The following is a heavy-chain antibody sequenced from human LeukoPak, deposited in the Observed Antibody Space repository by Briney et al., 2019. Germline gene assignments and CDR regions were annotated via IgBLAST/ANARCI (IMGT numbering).Heavy chain of an antibody. J-gene: IGHJ4*02. V-gene: IGHV4-34*01. CDR2: INHSGST. CDR3: ARGIRSYGSGSF. CDR1: GGSFSGYY. D-gene: IGHD3-10*01. Sequence: SETLSLTCAVYGGSFSGYYWSWIRQPPGKGLEWIGEINHSGSTNYNPSLKSRVTTSVDTSKNQFSLKLSSVTAADTAVYYCARGIRSYGSGSFWGQGTLVTVSS.